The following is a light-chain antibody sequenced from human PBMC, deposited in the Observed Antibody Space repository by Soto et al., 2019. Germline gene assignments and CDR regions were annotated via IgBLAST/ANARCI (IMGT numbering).Light chain of an antibody. V-gene: IGLV2-23*02. J-gene: IGLJ2*01. CDR2: EVS. Sequence: QSALTQPASVSGSRGQSIIISCIGTSSDVGSYNLVSWYQQHPGKAPKVLIYEVSERPSGVSNRFSGSKSGNTASLTISGLQAEDEAEYYCCSYAGSRTHVLFGGGTQLTVL. CDR3: CSYAGSRTHVL. CDR1: SSDVGSYNL.